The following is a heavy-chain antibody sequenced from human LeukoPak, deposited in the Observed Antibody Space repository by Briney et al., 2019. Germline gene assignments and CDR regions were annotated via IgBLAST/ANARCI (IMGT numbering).Heavy chain of an antibody. CDR3: TTGGWRWLQLKGLVDY. CDR1: GFTFSNAW. Sequence: GASLRLSCAASGFTFSNAWMSWVRQAPGKGLEWVGRINSKTGGGTTVYAAPVKGRFTISRDDSKNTLYLQMNSLKTEDTAVYYCTTGGWRWLQLKGLVDYWGQGTLVTVSS. CDR2: INSKTGGGTT. V-gene: IGHV3-15*01. D-gene: IGHD5-24*01. J-gene: IGHJ4*02.